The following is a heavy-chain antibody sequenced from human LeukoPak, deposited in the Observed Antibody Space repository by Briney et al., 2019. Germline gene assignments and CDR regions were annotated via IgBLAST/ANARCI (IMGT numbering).Heavy chain of an antibody. CDR2: ISSSSSSTI. D-gene: IGHD3-3*01. V-gene: IGHV3-48*01. Sequence: GGSLRLSCAASGFTFSSYSMKWVRQAPGKGLEGVSYISSSSSSTIYDADAVKGRFTISRDNAKNSLYLQMNSLRAEDTAVYYCARDPEPYYDFWSGYYTYYYYMDVWGKGTTVTVSS. J-gene: IGHJ6*03. CDR3: ARDPEPYYDFWSGYYTYYYYMDV. CDR1: GFTFSSYS.